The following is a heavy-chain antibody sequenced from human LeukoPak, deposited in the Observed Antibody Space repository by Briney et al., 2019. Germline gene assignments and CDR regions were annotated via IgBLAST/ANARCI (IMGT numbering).Heavy chain of an antibody. J-gene: IGHJ4*02. CDR3: VRDEDYGIYVNFDF. CDR1: GYNFILHG. Sequence: GASVKVSCKASGYNFILHGISWVRQAPGQGLEWMGWISTYNGNTKYAQKLQGRVTMTTDTSTSTAYMELRSLRSDDTAVYYCVRDEDYGIYVNFDFWGQGTLVTVSS. V-gene: IGHV1-18*01. CDR2: ISTYNGNT. D-gene: IGHD4-17*01.